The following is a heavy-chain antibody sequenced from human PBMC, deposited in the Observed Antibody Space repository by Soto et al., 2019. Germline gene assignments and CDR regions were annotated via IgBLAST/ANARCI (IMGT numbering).Heavy chain of an antibody. J-gene: IGHJ4*02. CDR3: ARGLTGTTGY. V-gene: IGHV3-30-3*01. CDR2: ISYDGSNK. CDR1: GFTFSSYA. Sequence: GGSLRLSCAASGFTFSSYAMHWVRQAPGKGLEWVAVISYDGSNKYYADSVKGRFTISRDNSKNTLYLQMNSLRAEDTAVYYCARGLTGTTGYWGQGTLVTVSS. D-gene: IGHD1-20*01.